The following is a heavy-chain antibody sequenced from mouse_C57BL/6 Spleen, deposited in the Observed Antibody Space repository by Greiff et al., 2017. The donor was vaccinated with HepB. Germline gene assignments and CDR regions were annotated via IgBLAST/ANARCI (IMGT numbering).Heavy chain of an antibody. J-gene: IGHJ2*01. CDR2: IDPSDSYT. Sequence: VQLQQPGAELVKPGASVKLSCKASGYTFTSYWMQWVKQRPGQGLEWIGEIDPSDSYTNYNQKFKGKATLTVDTSSSTAYMQLSSLTSEDSAVYYCARADYGFYFDYWGQGTTLTVSS. CDR1: GYTFTSYW. V-gene: IGHV1-50*01. D-gene: IGHD2-4*01. CDR3: ARADYGFYFDY.